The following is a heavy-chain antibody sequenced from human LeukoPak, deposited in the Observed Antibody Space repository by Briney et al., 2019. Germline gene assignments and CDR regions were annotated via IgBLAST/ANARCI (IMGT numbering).Heavy chain of an antibody. J-gene: IGHJ3*02. V-gene: IGHV4-34*01. CDR3: ARGANRLYCSSTSSIPRRCGAFDI. D-gene: IGHD2-2*01. CDR1: GGSFSGYY. Sequence: SETLSLTCAVYGGSFSGYYWSWIRQPPGKGLEWIGEINHSGSTNYNPSLKSRVTISVDTSKNQFSLKLSSVTAADTSVYYCARGANRLYCSSTSSIPRRCGAFDIWGQGTMVTVSS. CDR2: INHSGST.